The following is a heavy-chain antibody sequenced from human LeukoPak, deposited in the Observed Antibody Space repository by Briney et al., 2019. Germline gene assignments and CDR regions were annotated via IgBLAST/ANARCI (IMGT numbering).Heavy chain of an antibody. J-gene: IGHJ4*02. CDR1: GYTLSSSG. V-gene: IGHV1-18*01. CDR3: ARMRYGSNCFDY. D-gene: IGHD4-17*01. Sequence: ASVKVSCEASGYTLSSSGFSWVRQAPGQGLEWMGWISGSNGNTNYAPKFQGRVTMTTDTSTSTAYMELRSLRSDDTGVYYCARMRYGSNCFDYWGQGTLVTVSS. CDR2: ISGSNGNT.